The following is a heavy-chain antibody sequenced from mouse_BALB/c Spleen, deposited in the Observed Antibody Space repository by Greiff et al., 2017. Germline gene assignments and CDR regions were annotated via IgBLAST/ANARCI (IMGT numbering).Heavy chain of an antibody. CDR3: AGRRDYAMDY. J-gene: IGHJ4*01. CDR1: GFNIKDTY. CDR2: IDPANGNT. V-gene: IGHV14-3*02. Sequence: VQLQQSGAELVKPGASVKLSCTASGFNIKDTYMHWVKQRPEQGLEWIGRIDPANGNTKYDPKFQGKATITADTSSNTAYLQLSSLTSEDTAVYYCAGRRDYAMDYWGQGTSVTVSS.